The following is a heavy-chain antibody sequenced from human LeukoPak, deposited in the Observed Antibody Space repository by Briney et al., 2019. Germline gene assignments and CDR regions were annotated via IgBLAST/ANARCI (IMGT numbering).Heavy chain of an antibody. D-gene: IGHD3-10*01. J-gene: IGHJ6*02. Sequence: PSETLSLTCTVSGGSISSYYWSWIRQPPGKGLEWIGEINHSGSTNYNPSLKSRVTISVDTSKNQFSLKLSSVTAADTAVYYCARTDYYGSGSYYTYYYYGMDVWGQGTTVTVSS. V-gene: IGHV4-34*01. CDR2: INHSGST. CDR1: GGSISSYY. CDR3: ARTDYYGSGSYYTYYYYGMDV.